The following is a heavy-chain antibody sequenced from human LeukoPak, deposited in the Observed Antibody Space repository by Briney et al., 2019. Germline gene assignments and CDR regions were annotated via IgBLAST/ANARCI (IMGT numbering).Heavy chain of an antibody. Sequence: GESLRLSCAASGFTVSSNYMTWVRQAPGKGLEWVSSISSGATYIYVADSVKGRFTVSRDNAKSSLYLQMNSLRAEDTAVYYCARRGLLQHPCAFDIWGQGTMVTVSS. CDR1: GFTVSSNY. J-gene: IGHJ3*02. CDR3: ARRGLLQHPCAFDI. V-gene: IGHV3-21*01. D-gene: IGHD2-21*01. CDR2: ISSGATYI.